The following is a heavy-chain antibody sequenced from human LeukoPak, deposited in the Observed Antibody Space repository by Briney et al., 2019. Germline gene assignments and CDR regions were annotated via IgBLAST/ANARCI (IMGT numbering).Heavy chain of an antibody. CDR3: AKGYIGLSIDY. J-gene: IGHJ4*02. D-gene: IGHD1-14*01. CDR2: ISSSSSYI. Sequence: PGGSLRLSCAASGLSFSNYNMNWVRQAPGKGLEWVSSISSSSSYIYYADSVKGRFTTSRDNAKNSLYLQMHSLRAEDTAVYYCAKGYIGLSIDYWGQGTLVTVSS. V-gene: IGHV3-21*01. CDR1: GLSFSNYN.